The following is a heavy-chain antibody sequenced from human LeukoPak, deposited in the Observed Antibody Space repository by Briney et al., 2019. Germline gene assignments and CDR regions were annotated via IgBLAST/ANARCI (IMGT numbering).Heavy chain of an antibody. V-gene: IGHV1-18*01. Sequence: GASVKVSCKASGYRFTSYGISWVRQGPGQGLEWMGWISGYNGNTNYAQKLQGRVTMTTDTSTSTASMELRSLRSDDTAVYYCAREYCSTTRCYMADYWGQGTLVTVSS. CDR3: AREYCSTTRCYMADY. D-gene: IGHD2-2*01. CDR2: ISGYNGNT. J-gene: IGHJ4*02. CDR1: GYRFTSYG.